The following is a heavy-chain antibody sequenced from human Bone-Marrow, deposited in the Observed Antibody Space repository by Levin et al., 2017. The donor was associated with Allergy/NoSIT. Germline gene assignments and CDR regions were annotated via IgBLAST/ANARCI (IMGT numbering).Heavy chain of an antibody. CDR2: ISSNGGST. V-gene: IGHV3-64*02. Sequence: PGGSLRLSCAASGFTFSSYAMHWVRQAPGKGLEYVSGISSNGGSTYYAESVKGRFTISRDNSKNTLYLQMGSLRDEDMAVYYCARAKPPDNWGQGTLVTVSS. CDR1: GFTFSSYA. J-gene: IGHJ4*02. CDR3: ARAKPPDN. D-gene: IGHD1-14*01.